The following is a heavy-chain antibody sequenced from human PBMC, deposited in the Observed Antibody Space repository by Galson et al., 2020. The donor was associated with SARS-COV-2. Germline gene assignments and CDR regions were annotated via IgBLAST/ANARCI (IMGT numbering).Heavy chain of an antibody. Sequence: GPTLVKPTQTLTLTCTFSGFSLSTSGVGVGWIRQPPGKALEWLALIYWDADQRYSPSLKTRLTITRDTSKNQVVLTMTSMNPVDTATYFCARVVSGDYIDYWGQGALVTVSS. CDR3: ARVVSGDYIDY. CDR2: IYWDADQ. V-gene: IGHV2-5*02. J-gene: IGHJ4*02. D-gene: IGHD4-17*01. CDR1: GFSLSTSGVG.